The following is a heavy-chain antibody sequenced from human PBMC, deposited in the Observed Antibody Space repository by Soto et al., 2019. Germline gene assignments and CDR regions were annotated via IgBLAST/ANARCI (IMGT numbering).Heavy chain of an antibody. J-gene: IGHJ3*02. CDR3: ARIPGRYYGSGSYYAIGGANDAFDI. V-gene: IGHV1-46*03. CDR1: GYTFTSYY. Sequence: ASVKVSCKASGYTFTSYYMHWVRQAPGQGLEWMGIINPSGGSTSYAQKFQGRVTMTRDTSTSTVNMELSSLRSEDTAVYYCARIPGRYYGSGSYYAIGGANDAFDIWGQGTMVTVSS. CDR2: INPSGGST. D-gene: IGHD3-10*01.